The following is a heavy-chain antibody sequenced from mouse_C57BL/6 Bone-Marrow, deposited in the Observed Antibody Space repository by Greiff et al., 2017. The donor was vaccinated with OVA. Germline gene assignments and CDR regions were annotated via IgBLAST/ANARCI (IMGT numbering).Heavy chain of an antibody. Sequence: DVMLVESGGGLVQPGGSLKLSCAASGFTFSDYYMYWVRQTPEKRLEWVAYISNGGGSTYYPDTVKGRFTISRDNAKNTLYLQMSRLKSEDTAMYYCASGSNYGGWYFDVWGTGTTVTVSS. J-gene: IGHJ1*03. CDR1: GFTFSDYY. CDR2: ISNGGGST. CDR3: ASGSNYGGWYFDV. D-gene: IGHD2-5*01. V-gene: IGHV5-12*01.